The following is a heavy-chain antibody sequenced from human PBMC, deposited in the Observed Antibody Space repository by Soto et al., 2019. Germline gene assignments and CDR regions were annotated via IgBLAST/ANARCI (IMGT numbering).Heavy chain of an antibody. V-gene: IGHV4-34*02. CDR3: ARGQLVWYGDLTPYHRDMDV. CDR2: ISHDGGT. CDR1: GGSFDDFY. D-gene: IGHD3-10*01. Sequence: QVQLQQWGVGLLRPSETLSLTCAFYGGSFDDFYWSWVRQSPGKGLEWVGEISHDGGTNYSPSLASRVSISVDTSKNQFSLHLRSVTAADTGLYYCARGQLVWYGDLTPYHRDMDVWGQGTTVTVSS. J-gene: IGHJ6*02.